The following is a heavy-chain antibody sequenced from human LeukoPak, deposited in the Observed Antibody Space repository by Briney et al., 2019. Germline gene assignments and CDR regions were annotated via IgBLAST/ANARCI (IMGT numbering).Heavy chain of an antibody. CDR2: MYISGST. D-gene: IGHD1-1*01. J-gene: IGHJ4*02. Sequence: GSLRLSCAASGFMFDNHGMAWVRQVPGKGLEWIGRMYISGSTNYNPSLKSRVTMSVDTSKNQFSLRLTSVTAADTAVYYCARDSTGHDYWGQGALVTVSS. CDR3: ARDSTGHDY. CDR1: GFMFDNHG. V-gene: IGHV4-4*07.